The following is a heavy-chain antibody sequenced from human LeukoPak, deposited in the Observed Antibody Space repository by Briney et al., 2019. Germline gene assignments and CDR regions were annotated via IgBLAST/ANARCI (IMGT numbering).Heavy chain of an antibody. V-gene: IGHV4-59*01. J-gene: IGHJ4*02. CDR3: ARLYSSSLGRVFDY. Sequence: ASDTLSLTSTVSDVSISRYYWSWIRQPPGKRLKWIGYTYYSGSTNYNPSLKSRITISVDTSKNQFSLKLSSVTAADRAVYYCARLYSSSLGRVFDYWGQGTLVTVSS. CDR2: TYYSGST. CDR1: DVSISRYY. D-gene: IGHD6-13*01.